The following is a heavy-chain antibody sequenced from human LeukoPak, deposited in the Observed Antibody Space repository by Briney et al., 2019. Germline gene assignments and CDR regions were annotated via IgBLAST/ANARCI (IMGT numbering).Heavy chain of an antibody. CDR2: IYYSGST. V-gene: IGHV4-30-4*02. CDR3: ARGPLQAASYYYDSSGYYYYFDY. D-gene: IGHD3-22*01. J-gene: IGHJ4*02. Sequence: SETLSLTCTVSGGSISSGDYYWSWIRQPPGKGLEWIGYIYYSGSTYYNPSLKSRVTISVDTSKNQFSLRLSSVTAADTAVYYCARGPLQAASYYYDSSGYYYYFDYWGQGILVTVSS. CDR1: GGSISSGDYY.